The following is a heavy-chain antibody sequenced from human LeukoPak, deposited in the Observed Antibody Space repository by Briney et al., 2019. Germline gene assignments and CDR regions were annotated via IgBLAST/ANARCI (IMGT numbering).Heavy chain of an antibody. Sequence: GESLKISCKGSGYSFTNYWAAWVRQMPGKGLEWMGIIYPGDSETRYSPSFQGQVTISADKSISTAYLQWSSLQASDTAMYYCARQIGSESYSRFDSWGQGTLVTVSS. V-gene: IGHV5-51*01. CDR2: IYPGDSET. D-gene: IGHD3-10*01. CDR1: GYSFTNYW. J-gene: IGHJ5*01. CDR3: ARQIGSESYSRFDS.